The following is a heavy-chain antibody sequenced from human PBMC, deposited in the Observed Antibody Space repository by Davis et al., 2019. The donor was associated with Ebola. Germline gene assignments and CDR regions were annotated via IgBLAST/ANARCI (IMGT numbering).Heavy chain of an antibody. Sequence: MPSETLSLTCTVSAGSISSGGYYWSWIRQHPGKGLEWIGYIYYSGSTYYNPSLKSRVTISVDTSKNQFSLKLSSVTAADTAVYYCARGPSVKGFDYWGQGTLVTVSS. V-gene: IGHV4-31*03. J-gene: IGHJ4*02. CDR1: AGSISSGGYY. CDR3: ARGPSVKGFDY. CDR2: IYYSGST.